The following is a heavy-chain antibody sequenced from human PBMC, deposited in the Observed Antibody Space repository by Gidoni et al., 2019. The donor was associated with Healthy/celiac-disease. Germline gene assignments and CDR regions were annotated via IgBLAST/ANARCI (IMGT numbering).Heavy chain of an antibody. Sequence: QVQLQESGPGLVKPSETLSLTCTVSGGSISRYYWNWIRQPAGKGLEWSWRIYTSGSPNYNPSLMSRVTMSVDTSKNQFSLRLSAVTAADTAGYYCARDAGVTTTYWDYGMDVWGKGTTVTVSS. J-gene: IGHJ6*04. D-gene: IGHD4-17*01. V-gene: IGHV4-4*07. CDR3: ARDAGVTTTYWDYGMDV. CDR2: IYTSGSP. CDR1: GGSISRYY.